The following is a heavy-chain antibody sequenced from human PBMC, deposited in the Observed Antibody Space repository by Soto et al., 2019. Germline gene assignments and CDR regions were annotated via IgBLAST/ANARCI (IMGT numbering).Heavy chain of an antibody. D-gene: IGHD2-2*01. Sequence: QVQLVQSGAEVKKPGSSVKVSCKASGGTFSSYTISWVRQAPGQGLEWMGRIIPILGIANYAQKFQGRVTITADKSTSTAYMELSSLRSEDTAVYYCARDVARYCSITSCYWFRGRNGGRFHPWGQGTLVTVSS. V-gene: IGHV1-69*08. CDR2: IIPILGIA. CDR3: ARDVARYCSITSCYWFRGRNGGRFHP. CDR1: GGTFSSYT. J-gene: IGHJ5*02.